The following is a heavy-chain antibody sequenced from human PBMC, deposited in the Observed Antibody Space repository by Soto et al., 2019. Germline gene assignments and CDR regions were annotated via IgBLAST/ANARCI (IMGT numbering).Heavy chain of an antibody. CDR1: GCTFRNFG. CDR3: ARDQLYYNDISGRPLNAFDV. Sequence: WGSLKLSCAAAGCTFRNFGGNWVRQAPGKGLEWVSYIGIGSSTKYYADSVKGRFTISRDNAKNSLYLQMNSLRAEDTAVYYCARDQLYYNDISGRPLNAFDVWGQGTMVTVSS. V-gene: IGHV3-48*01. CDR2: IGIGSSTK. D-gene: IGHD3-22*01. J-gene: IGHJ3*01.